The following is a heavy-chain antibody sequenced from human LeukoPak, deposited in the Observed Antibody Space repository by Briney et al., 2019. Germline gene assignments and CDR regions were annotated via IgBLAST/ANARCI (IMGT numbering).Heavy chain of an antibody. Sequence: SETLSLTCAAYGGSFSGYYWSWIRQPPGKGLEWIGEINHSGSTNYNPSLKSRVTISVDTSKNQFSLKLSSVTAADTAVYYCARTDYGDYACGYWGQGTLVTVSS. CDR2: INHSGST. D-gene: IGHD4-17*01. J-gene: IGHJ4*02. CDR3: ARTDYGDYACGY. CDR1: GGSFSGYY. V-gene: IGHV4-34*01.